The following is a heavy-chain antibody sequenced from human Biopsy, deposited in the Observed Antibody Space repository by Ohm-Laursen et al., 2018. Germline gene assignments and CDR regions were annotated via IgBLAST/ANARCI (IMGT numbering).Heavy chain of an antibody. D-gene: IGHD6-19*01. CDR1: GYSITSGYY. J-gene: IGHJ4*02. V-gene: IGHV4-61*01. CDR2: IYSGGDT. Sequence: PSQTLSLTCALSGYSITSGYYWSWIRQSPDQGLEYIGFIYSGGDTNYNPSLKNRVTMSVDTSKNQFYLKLYSVTAADPAVYFCARGRRSSGWPYFDNWGQGALVIVSP. CDR3: ARGRRSSGWPYFDN.